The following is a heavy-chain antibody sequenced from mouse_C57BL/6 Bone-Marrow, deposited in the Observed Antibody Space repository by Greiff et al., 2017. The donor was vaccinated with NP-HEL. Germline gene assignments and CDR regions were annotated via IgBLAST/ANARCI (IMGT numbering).Heavy chain of an antibody. CDR1: GYTFTSYW. J-gene: IGHJ2*01. Sequence: QVQLQQPGAELVKPGASVKMSCKASGYTFTSYWITWVKQRPGQGLEWIGDIYPGSGSTNYNEKFKSKATLTVDTSSRTAYMQLSSLTSEDSAVYYCAREVATQWNYFDYWGQGTTLTVSS. V-gene: IGHV1-55*01. CDR3: AREVATQWNYFDY. CDR2: IYPGSGST. D-gene: IGHD1-1*02.